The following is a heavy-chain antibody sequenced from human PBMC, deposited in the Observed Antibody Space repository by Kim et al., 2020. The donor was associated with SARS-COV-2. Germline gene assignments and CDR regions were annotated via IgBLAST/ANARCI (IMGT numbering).Heavy chain of an antibody. Sequence: ASVKVSCNVSGYTLIELSMHWVRQAPGKGLEWMGGFDPEDGETIYAQKFQGRVTMTEDTSTDTAYMELSSLRSEDTAVYYCATSSPVIPVGGWFDPWGQGTLVTVSS. V-gene: IGHV1-24*01. D-gene: IGHD6-19*01. CDR1: GYTLIELS. J-gene: IGHJ5*02. CDR3: ATSSPVIPVGGWFDP. CDR2: FDPEDGET.